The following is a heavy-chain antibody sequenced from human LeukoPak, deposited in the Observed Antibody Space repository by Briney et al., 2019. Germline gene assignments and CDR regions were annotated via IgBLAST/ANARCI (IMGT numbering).Heavy chain of an antibody. CDR2: ISYDGINQ. J-gene: IGHJ4*02. CDR1: GFTFSSYA. V-gene: IGHV3-30*04. CDR3: TLTTFGVVNYFDY. Sequence: PGGSLRLSCATSGFTFSSYAMHWVRQAPGKGLEWVALISYDGINQYYADSVKGRFIISRDNSKNTLYLQLNSLRLEDTAVYYCTLTTFGVVNYFDYWGQGTLVTVSS. D-gene: IGHD1/OR15-1a*01.